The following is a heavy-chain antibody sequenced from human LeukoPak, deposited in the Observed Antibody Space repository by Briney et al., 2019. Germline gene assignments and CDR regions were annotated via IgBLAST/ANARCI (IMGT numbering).Heavy chain of an antibody. Sequence: ASVKVSCKASGYRSTSYYMHWVRQAPGQGLEGMGIINASGGSPSFSQKFQGRVTMTSDTSTNTVYIAPSNLSSEDTAVYYCAGAGDYFDYWGQGTLVTVSS. CDR3: AGAGDYFDY. CDR2: INASGGSP. V-gene: IGHV1-46*01. CDR1: GYRSTSYY. J-gene: IGHJ4*02.